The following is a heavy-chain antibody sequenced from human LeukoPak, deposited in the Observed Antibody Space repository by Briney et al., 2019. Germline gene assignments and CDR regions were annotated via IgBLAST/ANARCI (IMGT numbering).Heavy chain of an antibody. Sequence: SETLSLTCTVSGGSISSGGYYWSWIRQHPGKGLEWIGYIYYSGCTYYNPSLKSRVTISVDTSKNQFSLKLSSVTAADTAVYYCARLVVITRTVDYWGQGTLVTVSS. CDR3: ARLVVITRTVDY. CDR1: GGSISSGGYY. CDR2: IYYSGCT. V-gene: IGHV4-31*02. J-gene: IGHJ4*02. D-gene: IGHD3-22*01.